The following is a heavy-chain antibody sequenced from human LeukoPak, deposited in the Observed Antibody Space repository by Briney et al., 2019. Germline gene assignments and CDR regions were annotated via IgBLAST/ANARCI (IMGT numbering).Heavy chain of an antibody. Sequence: PGRSLRLSCAASGSTFSSYPMHWVRQAPGKGLEWVAVISYDGSSRYSADSVKGRFTISRDNSKNTLYLQMNSLRADDTAVYYCVRVGEAMTTTGGSFDYWGQGTLVTVSS. CDR2: ISYDGSSR. CDR3: VRVGEAMTTTGGSFDY. J-gene: IGHJ4*02. CDR1: GSTFSSYP. D-gene: IGHD5-24*01. V-gene: IGHV3-30*04.